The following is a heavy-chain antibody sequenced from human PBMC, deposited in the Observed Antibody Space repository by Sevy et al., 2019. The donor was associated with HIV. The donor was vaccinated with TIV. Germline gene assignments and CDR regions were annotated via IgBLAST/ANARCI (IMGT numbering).Heavy chain of an antibody. CDR2: VYYTGGT. CDR3: ARRNDFDI. J-gene: IGHJ3*02. V-gene: IGHV4-59*08. Sequence: SETLSLTCTVSGGSINSDHWNWIRQPPGKGLEWIGYVYYTGGTNYNPSLKNRVTISVDRTNNKFSLKLTSVTAADTAVYYCARRNDFDIWGQGTMVTVSS. CDR1: GGSINSDH.